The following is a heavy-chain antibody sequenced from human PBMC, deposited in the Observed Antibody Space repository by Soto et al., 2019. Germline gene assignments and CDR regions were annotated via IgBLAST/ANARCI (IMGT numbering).Heavy chain of an antibody. CDR1: GYTFTSYG. D-gene: IGHD6-13*01. CDR2: INAANGDT. V-gene: IGHV1-3*01. J-gene: IGHJ5*02. Sequence: GASVKVSCKASGYTFTSYGIHWVRQAPGQRLEWMGWINAANGDTKYSPKFQGRVTITRDTSASIAYMELSSLRSEGTAVYYCVRRHVSATGIDWFDPWGQGTLVTVSS. CDR3: VRRHVSATGIDWFDP.